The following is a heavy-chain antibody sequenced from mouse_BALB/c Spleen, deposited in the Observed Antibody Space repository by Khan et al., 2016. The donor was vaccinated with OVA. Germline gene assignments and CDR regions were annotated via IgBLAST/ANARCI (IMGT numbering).Heavy chain of an antibody. Sequence: EVKLLESGGGLVQPGGSLILSCAASGFDFSRYWMSWARQAPGKGQEWIGEINPGSSTINFKHSLKDKFIISRENAKNTLFLQMSKVRAEDTALYYCARLGDYGWHAYWGQGTLVTVSA. CDR3: ARLGDYGWHAY. D-gene: IGHD2-4*01. V-gene: IGHV4-2*02. J-gene: IGHJ3*01. CDR2: INPGSSTI. CDR1: GFDFSRYW.